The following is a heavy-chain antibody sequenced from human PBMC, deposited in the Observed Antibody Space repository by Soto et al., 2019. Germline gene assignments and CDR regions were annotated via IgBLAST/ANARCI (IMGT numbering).Heavy chain of an antibody. CDR2: ISSSSSYI. CDR1: GFTFSSHS. CDR3: AGRGSPDY. Sequence: EVQLVESGGGLDKPGGSLRLSCAASGFTFSSHSMNWVRQAPGKGLAWDSSISSSSSYIYYADPVKGRFTTSSDNTKTALNLQMISLCDEDTAVYCSAGRGSPDYWGQGTLVTVSS. J-gene: IGHJ4*02. V-gene: IGHV3-21*01.